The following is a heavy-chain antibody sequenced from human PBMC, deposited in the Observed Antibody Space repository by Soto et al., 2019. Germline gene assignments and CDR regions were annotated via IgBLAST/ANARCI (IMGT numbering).Heavy chain of an antibody. CDR3: AVTYYDFWSGPGSIDY. Sequence: GASVKVSCKASGFTFTSSAMQWVRQARGQRLEWIGWIVVGSGNTNYAQKFQERVTITRDMSTSTAYMELSSLRSEDTAVYYCAVTYYDFWSGPGSIDYWGQGTLVTVSS. J-gene: IGHJ4*02. CDR1: GFTFTSSA. D-gene: IGHD3-3*01. V-gene: IGHV1-58*02. CDR2: IVVGSGNT.